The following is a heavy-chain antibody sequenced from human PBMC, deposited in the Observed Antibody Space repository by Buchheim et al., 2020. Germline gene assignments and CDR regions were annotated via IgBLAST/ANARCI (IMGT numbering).Heavy chain of an antibody. V-gene: IGHV3-7*01. CDR3: ARDPFSSSSGFYYYFYYMDV. D-gene: IGHD6-6*01. CDR1: GFTFSSYW. Sequence: EVQLVESGGGLVQPGGSLSLSCAASGFTFSSYWMSWVRQAPGKGLEWVANIKQDGSEKYYVDSVKGRFTISRDNAKNSLYLQMNSLRAEDTAVYYCARDPFSSSSGFYYYFYYMDVWGKGTT. CDR2: IKQDGSEK. J-gene: IGHJ6*03.